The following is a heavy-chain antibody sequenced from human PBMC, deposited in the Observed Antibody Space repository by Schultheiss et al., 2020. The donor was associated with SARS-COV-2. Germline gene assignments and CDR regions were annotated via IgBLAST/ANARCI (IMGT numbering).Heavy chain of an antibody. CDR1: GYSISSGYY. D-gene: IGHD6-13*01. V-gene: IGHV4-38-2*02. CDR3: ARDRGTSSWFLTPLTTTQKYGMDV. Sequence: SQTLSLTCAVSGYSISSGYYWGWIRQPPGKGLEWIGEINRSGSTNYNPSLKSRVIISVDTSKNQFSLKLSSVTAADTAVYYCARDRGTSSWFLTPLTTTQKYGMDVWGQGTTVTVSS. CDR2: INRSGST. J-gene: IGHJ6*02.